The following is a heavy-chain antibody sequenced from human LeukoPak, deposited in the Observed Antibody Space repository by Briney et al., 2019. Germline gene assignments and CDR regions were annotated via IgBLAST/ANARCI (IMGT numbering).Heavy chain of an antibody. J-gene: IGHJ6*03. CDR3: ALPAKGAYFYYYMEV. V-gene: IGHV1-18*01. Sequence: ASVNVSCKASAYTSPNYGITWVRQARGRGLEGVGWICTYNGYTQYAQYFRGRVTMTTDTPTKTVSMELTSIGSNDRAVYFCALPAKGAYFYYYMEVWGKGTAVTVS. CDR1: AYTSPNYG. CDR2: ICTYNGYT. D-gene: IGHD2-2*01.